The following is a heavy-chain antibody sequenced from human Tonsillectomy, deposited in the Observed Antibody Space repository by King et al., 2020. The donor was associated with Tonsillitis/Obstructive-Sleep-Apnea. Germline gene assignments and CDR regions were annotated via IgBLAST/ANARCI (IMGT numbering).Heavy chain of an antibody. D-gene: IGHD2-15*01. J-gene: IGHJ6*02. CDR3: VKVARAAHFTGMYGMDV. CDR1: GFTFSRYA. CDR2: VSPNGGST. V-gene: IGHV3-64D*06. Sequence: VQLVESGGGLVQPGGSLRLSCSASGFTFSRYAMHWVRRAPGKGLDYVSGVSPNGGSTSYADSVKGRFTISRDNSKNTLYLQMSSLRAEDTAVYNCVKVARAAHFTGMYGMDVWGQGTTVTVSS.